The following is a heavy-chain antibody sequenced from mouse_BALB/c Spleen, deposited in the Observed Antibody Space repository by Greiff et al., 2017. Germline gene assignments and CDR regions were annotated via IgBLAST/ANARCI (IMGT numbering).Heavy chain of an antibody. Sequence: EVHLVESGPGLVKPSQSLSLTCSVTGYSITSGYYWNWIRQFPGNKLEWMGYISYDGSNNYNPSLKNRISITRDTSKNQFFLKLNSVTTEDTATYYCARVGGTGFAYWGQGTLVTVSA. CDR3: ARVGGTGFAY. J-gene: IGHJ3*01. CDR2: ISYDGSN. D-gene: IGHD3-3*01. CDR1: GYSITSGYY. V-gene: IGHV3-6*02.